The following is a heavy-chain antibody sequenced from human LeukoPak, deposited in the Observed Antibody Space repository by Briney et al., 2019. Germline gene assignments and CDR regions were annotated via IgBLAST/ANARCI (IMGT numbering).Heavy chain of an antibody. CDR3: ARGLRDVRGWYHHDF. Sequence: PSETLSLTCTVSGGSMDSYHWSWIRQPAGKELEWIGHMCTTGTTRYKSALKSRVSMSIDTSTNQFSLTLSSVTAADTAVYYCARGLRDVRGWYHHDFWGQGTLVTVSS. D-gene: IGHD6-19*01. CDR2: MCTTGTT. V-gene: IGHV4-4*07. CDR1: GGSMDSYH. J-gene: IGHJ4*02.